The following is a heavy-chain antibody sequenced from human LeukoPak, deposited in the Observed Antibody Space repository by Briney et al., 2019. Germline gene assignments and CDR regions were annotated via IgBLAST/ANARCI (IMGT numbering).Heavy chain of an antibody. Sequence: ASVKVSCKVSGYTLTELSMHWVRQAPGKGLEWMGGFDPEDGETIYAQKFQGRVTITTDESTSTAYMELSSLRSEDTAVYYCARGRPYCSGGSCYRRFDYWGQGTLVTVSS. J-gene: IGHJ4*02. V-gene: IGHV1-24*01. D-gene: IGHD2-15*01. CDR2: FDPEDGET. CDR1: GYTLTELS. CDR3: ARGRPYCSGGSCYRRFDY.